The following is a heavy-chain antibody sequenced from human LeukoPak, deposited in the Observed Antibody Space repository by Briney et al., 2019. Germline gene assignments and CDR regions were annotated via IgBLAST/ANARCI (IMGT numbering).Heavy chain of an antibody. CDR1: GFTFRSYS. Sequence: PGGSLRLSCAASGFTFRSYSMSWVRQAPGKGLEWVSYISSSGSTIYYADSVKGRFTISRDNAKNSLYLQMNSLRAEDTAVYYCARGWDFWSGYYRYWGQGTLVTVSS. CDR2: ISSSGSTI. D-gene: IGHD3-3*01. V-gene: IGHV3-48*04. J-gene: IGHJ4*02. CDR3: ARGWDFWSGYYRY.